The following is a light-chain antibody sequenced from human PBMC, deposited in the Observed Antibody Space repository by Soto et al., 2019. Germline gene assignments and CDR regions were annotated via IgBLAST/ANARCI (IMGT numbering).Light chain of an antibody. V-gene: IGKV1-5*03. CDR3: QHYNSYPFT. CDR1: QSISSW. Sequence: DIQMTQSPSTLSASVGDRVTITCRASQSISSWLAWYQQKPGKAPKLLIYKASSLESGVRSKFSGSGSGTEFTLTISSLQPDDFATYYCQHYNSYPFTLGPGTKVDIK. J-gene: IGKJ3*01. CDR2: KAS.